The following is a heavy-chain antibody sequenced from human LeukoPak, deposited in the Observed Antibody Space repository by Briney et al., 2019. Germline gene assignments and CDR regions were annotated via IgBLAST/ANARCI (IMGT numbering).Heavy chain of an antibody. D-gene: IGHD2-15*01. CDR2: IKSKTDGGTT. CDR1: GFTFSNAW. V-gene: IGHV3-15*01. J-gene: IGHJ4*02. Sequence: GGSLRLSCAASGFTFSNAWMSWVRQAPGKGLEWVGRIKSKTDGGTTDYAAPVKGRFTISRDDSKNTLYLQMNSLKTEDTAVYYCTWWFPRYYFDYWGQGTLVTVSS. CDR3: TWWFPRYYFDY.